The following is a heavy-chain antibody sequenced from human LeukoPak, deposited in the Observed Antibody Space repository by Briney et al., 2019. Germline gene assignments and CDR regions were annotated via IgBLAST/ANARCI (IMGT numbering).Heavy chain of an antibody. Sequence: SETLPLTCTVSGGSISSYYWSWIRQPAGKGLEWIGRIYTSGSTNYNPSLKSRVTMSVDTSKNQFSLKLSSVTAADTAVYYCARAFGDFWSGYYGFDYWGQGTLVTVSS. CDR2: IYTSGST. V-gene: IGHV4-4*07. D-gene: IGHD3-3*01. J-gene: IGHJ4*02. CDR3: ARAFGDFWSGYYGFDY. CDR1: GGSISSYY.